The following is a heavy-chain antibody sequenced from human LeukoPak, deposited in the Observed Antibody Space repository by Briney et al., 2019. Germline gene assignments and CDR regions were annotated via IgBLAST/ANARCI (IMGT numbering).Heavy chain of an antibody. Sequence: SETLSLTCVASDYSISSGYFWGWIRRPPGKGLEWIGEINHSGSTNYNPSLKSRVTISVDTSKNQFSLKLSSVTAADTAVYYCARQVIGVVPAAYEIRRNWFDPWGQGTLVTVSS. CDR3: ARQVIGVVPAAYEIRRNWFDP. J-gene: IGHJ5*02. CDR2: INHSGST. V-gene: IGHV4-38-2*01. D-gene: IGHD2-2*01. CDR1: DYSISSGYF.